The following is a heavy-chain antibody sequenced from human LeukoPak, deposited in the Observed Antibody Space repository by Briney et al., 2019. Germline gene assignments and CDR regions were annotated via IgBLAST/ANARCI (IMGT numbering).Heavy chain of an antibody. CDR2: ISYDGSNK. Sequence: PGGSLRLSCAASGFTFSSYAMHWVRQAPGKGLEGVAVISYDGSNKYYADSVKGRFTISRGNSKNTLYLQMNSLRAEDTAVYYCARERGSSGWYYFDYWGQGTLVTVSS. J-gene: IGHJ4*02. D-gene: IGHD6-19*01. CDR3: ARERGSSGWYYFDY. CDR1: GFTFSSYA. V-gene: IGHV3-30*04.